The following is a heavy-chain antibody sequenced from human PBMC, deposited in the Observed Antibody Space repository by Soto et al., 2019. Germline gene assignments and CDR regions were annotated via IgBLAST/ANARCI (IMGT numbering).Heavy chain of an antibody. CDR1: GFTFSSYW. V-gene: IGHV3-7*01. CDR2: IKQDGSEK. J-gene: IGHJ6*03. CDR3: ARCAGRFLEWVLNYYYYYYMDV. D-gene: IGHD3-3*01. Sequence: GGSLRLSCAASGFTFSSYWMSWVRQAPGKGLEWVANIKQDGSEKYYVDSVKGRFTISRDNAKNSLYLQMNSLRAEDTAVYYCARCAGRFLEWVLNYYYYYYMDVWGKGTTVTVSS.